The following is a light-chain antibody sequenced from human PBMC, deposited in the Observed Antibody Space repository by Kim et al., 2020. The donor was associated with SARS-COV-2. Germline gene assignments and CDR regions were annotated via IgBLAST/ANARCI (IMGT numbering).Light chain of an antibody. CDR3: QQYGSSPST. CDR2: GAS. Sequence: SPGERATLSCRASQSVSSSYLAWYQQNPGQAPRLLNCGASSRATGIPDRFSGSGSGTDFTLTISRLEPEDFPVYYCQQYGSSPSTFGQGTRLEIK. CDR1: QSVSSSY. J-gene: IGKJ5*01. V-gene: IGKV3-20*01.